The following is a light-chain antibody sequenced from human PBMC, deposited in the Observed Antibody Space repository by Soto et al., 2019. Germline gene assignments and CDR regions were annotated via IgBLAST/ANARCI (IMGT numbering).Light chain of an antibody. J-gene: IGKJ5*01. CDR2: GAS. CDR1: QSISSD. V-gene: IGKV3-15*01. CDR3: HQYNNWLIT. Sequence: EIVMTQSPATLSVSPGERATLSCRASQSISSDLAWYQQKPGQAPRLLIYGASTSATGIPARFSGSGSGTDFTLTINSLQSEDFAVYYCHQYNNWLITFGQGTRLEIK.